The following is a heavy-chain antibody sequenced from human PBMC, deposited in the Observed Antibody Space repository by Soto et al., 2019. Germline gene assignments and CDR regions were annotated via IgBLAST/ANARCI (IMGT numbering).Heavy chain of an antibody. Sequence: QVQLVQSGAEVKKPGASVKVSCKASGYTFTSYGISWVRQAPGQGLEWMGWISAYNGNTNYAQKLQVRVTMTTDTSTGAAYRELRSLRSDDTAVYYCARDGGWEFRSSSPSWGQGTLVTVSS. J-gene: IGHJ5*02. D-gene: IGHD1-26*01. CDR1: GYTFTSYG. CDR2: ISAYNGNT. CDR3: ARDGGWEFRSSSPS. V-gene: IGHV1-18*01.